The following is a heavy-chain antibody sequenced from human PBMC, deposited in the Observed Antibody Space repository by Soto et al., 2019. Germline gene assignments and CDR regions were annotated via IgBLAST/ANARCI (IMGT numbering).Heavy chain of an antibody. D-gene: IGHD6-13*01. Sequence: GGSLRLSCAASGFTFSSYGMHWVRQAPGKGLEWVAVISYDGSNKYYADSVKGRFTISRGNSKNTLYLQMNSLRAEDTAVYYCAKDPRIAAAGPEDYWGQGTLVTVS. V-gene: IGHV3-30*18. J-gene: IGHJ4*02. CDR3: AKDPRIAAAGPEDY. CDR2: ISYDGSNK. CDR1: GFTFSSYG.